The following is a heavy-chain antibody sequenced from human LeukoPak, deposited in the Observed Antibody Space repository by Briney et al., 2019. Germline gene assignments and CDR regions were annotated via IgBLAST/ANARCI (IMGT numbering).Heavy chain of an antibody. CDR2: IYYSGST. CDR3: ARGPYDSSGYYPLAFDY. J-gene: IGHJ4*02. V-gene: IGHV4-59*01. CDR1: GGSISSYY. Sequence: SETLSLTCTVSGGSISSYYWSWIRQLPGKGLEWIGYIYYSGSTNYNPSLKSRVTISVDTSKNQFSLKLSSVTAADTAVYYCARGPYDSSGYYPLAFDYWGQGTLVTVSS. D-gene: IGHD3-22*01.